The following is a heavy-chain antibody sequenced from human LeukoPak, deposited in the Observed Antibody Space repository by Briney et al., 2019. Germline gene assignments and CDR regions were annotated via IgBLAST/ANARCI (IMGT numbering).Heavy chain of an antibody. V-gene: IGHV3-23*01. CDR3: AKKVGGVYAFDI. D-gene: IGHD3-16*01. J-gene: IGHJ3*02. Sequence: GGSLRLSCAASGFIFSTYGMSWVRQAPGKGLEWVSGISSGGSGTYYADSVKGRFTISRDNSKNTLYLQMNSLRAEDTAVYYCAKKVGGVYAFDIWGQGTMVTVSS. CDR2: ISSGGSGT. CDR1: GFIFSTYG.